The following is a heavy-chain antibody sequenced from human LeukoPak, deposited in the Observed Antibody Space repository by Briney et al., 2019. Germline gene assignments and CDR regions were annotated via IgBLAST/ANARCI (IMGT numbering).Heavy chain of an antibody. J-gene: IGHJ4*02. CDR3: ARQGRYSDWLLYYFDY. Sequence: SETLSLTCTVSGGSISSSSYYWGWIRQPPGKGLEWIGSPYYSGSTYYNPSLKSRVTTSVDTSKNQFSLKLSSVTAADTAVYYCARQGRYSDWLLYYFDYWGQGALVTVSS. CDR2: PYYSGST. CDR1: GGSISSSSYY. V-gene: IGHV4-39*01. D-gene: IGHD3-9*01.